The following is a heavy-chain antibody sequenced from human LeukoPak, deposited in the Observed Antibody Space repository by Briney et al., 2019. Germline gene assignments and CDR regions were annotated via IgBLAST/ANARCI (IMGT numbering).Heavy chain of an antibody. CDR3: AREGMVYYDSSGYPYYFDY. V-gene: IGHV1-69*13. CDR2: IIPIFGTA. D-gene: IGHD3-22*01. CDR1: GGTFSSYA. J-gene: IGHJ4*02. Sequence: SVKVSCKASGGTFSSYAISWVRQAPGQGLEWMGGIIPIFGTANYAQKFQGRVTITADESTSTAYMELSSLRSEDTAVYYRAREGMVYYDSSGYPYYFDYWGQGTLVTVSS.